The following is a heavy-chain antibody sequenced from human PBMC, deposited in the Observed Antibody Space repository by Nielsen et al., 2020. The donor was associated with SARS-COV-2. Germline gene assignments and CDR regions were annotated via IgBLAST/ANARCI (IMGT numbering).Heavy chain of an antibody. Sequence: LRLSCSVSGGSINNYYWSWIRQPPGQGLEWIGYIDYSGSTNYTPSLKSRVTISIDMSKDQFSLKLTSVTAADTAVYYCARGQYRFDYCGQGTLVTVSS. CDR3: ARGQYRFDY. CDR1: GGSINNYY. J-gene: IGHJ4*02. D-gene: IGHD1-1*01. V-gene: IGHV4-59*08. CDR2: IDYSGST.